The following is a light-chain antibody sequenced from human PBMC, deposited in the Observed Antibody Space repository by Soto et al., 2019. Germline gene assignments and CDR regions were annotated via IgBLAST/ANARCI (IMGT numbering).Light chain of an antibody. V-gene: IGLV2-14*01. J-gene: IGLJ2*01. CDR3: TSYTSTSSFV. CDR2: DVS. Sequence: QSALTQPASVSGSPGQSITISCTGTSSDVGDYNYVSWYQQHPGKAPKLMIYDVSNRPSGVSNRFSGSKSGNTASLTISGLQAEDEADYYCTSYTSTSSFVFGGGTKLTVL. CDR1: SSDVGDYNY.